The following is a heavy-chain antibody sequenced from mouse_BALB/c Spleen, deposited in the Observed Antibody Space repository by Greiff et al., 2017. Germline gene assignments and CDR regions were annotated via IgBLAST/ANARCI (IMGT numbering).Heavy chain of an antibody. V-gene: IGHV2-4-1*01. CDR1: GFSLTSYG. D-gene: IGHD2-1*01. CDR3: ARNLVDGNYQDYAMDY. Sequence: VMLVESGPGLVQPSQSLSITCTVSGFSLTSYGVHWVRQSPGKGLEWLGVIWSGGSTDYNAAFISRLSISKDNSKSQVFFKMNSLQADDTAIYYCARNLVDGNYQDYAMDYWGQGTSVTVSS. CDR2: IWSGGST. J-gene: IGHJ4*01.